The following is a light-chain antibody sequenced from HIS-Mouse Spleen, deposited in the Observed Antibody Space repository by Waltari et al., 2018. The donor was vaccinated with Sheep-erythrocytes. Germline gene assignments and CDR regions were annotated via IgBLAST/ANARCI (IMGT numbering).Light chain of an antibody. J-gene: IGKJ3*01. CDR1: QSLLHRNGYNY. V-gene: IGKV2-28*01. CDR3: MQALQTPFT. CDR2: LGS. Sequence: DIVMTQSPLSLPVIPGEPASISCRSSQSLLHRNGYNYLDWYLQKPGHSPQLLIYLGSNRASGVPDRFSGSGSGTDFTLTISRVEAEDVGVYYCMQALQTPFTFGPGTKVDIK.